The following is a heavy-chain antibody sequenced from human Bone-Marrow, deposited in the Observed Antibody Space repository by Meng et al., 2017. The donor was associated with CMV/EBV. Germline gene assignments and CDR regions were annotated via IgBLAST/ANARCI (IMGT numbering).Heavy chain of an antibody. CDR1: GGSISSGDYY. CDR2: IYYSGST. CDR3: ASADSSGYSWFDP. V-gene: IGHV4-30-4*08. D-gene: IGHD3-22*01. J-gene: IGHJ5*02. Sequence: SETLSLTCTVSGGSISSGDYYWSWIRQPPGKGLEWIGYIYYSGSTYYNPSLKSRVTISVDTSKNQFSLKLSSVTAADTAVYYCASADSSGYSWFDPWGQGNLVNVSS.